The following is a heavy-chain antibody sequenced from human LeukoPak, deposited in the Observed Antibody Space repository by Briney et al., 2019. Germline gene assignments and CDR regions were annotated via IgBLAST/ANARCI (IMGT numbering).Heavy chain of an antibody. Sequence: PSETLSLTCTVSGGSISSSSYYWGWIRQPPGKGLEWIGSIYYSGSTYYNPSLKSRVTISVDRSKNQFSLKLSSVTAADTAVYYCARVGIGRYCSSTSCHAPRDYYMDVWGKGTTVTVSS. D-gene: IGHD2-2*01. J-gene: IGHJ6*03. CDR1: GGSISSSSYY. CDR3: ARVGIGRYCSSTSCHAPRDYYMDV. CDR2: IYYSGST. V-gene: IGHV4-39*07.